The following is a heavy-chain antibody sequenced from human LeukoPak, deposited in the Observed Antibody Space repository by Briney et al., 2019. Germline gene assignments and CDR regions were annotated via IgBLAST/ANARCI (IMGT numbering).Heavy chain of an antibody. J-gene: IGHJ4*02. CDR2: SQNTGSGWTT. CDR3: IRVKSWDTRFYLDS. CDR1: GFTFNVAW. Sequence: GGALTLSFATSGFTFNVAWMNWLHQAPGKGLEWVGRSQNTGSGWTTDYGAPVKGRFTILRDDSKRTVYLQMNSLKTEDTAVYYCIRVKSWDTRFYLDSWGQGTLVTVSS. D-gene: IGHD1-26*01. V-gene: IGHV3-15*01.